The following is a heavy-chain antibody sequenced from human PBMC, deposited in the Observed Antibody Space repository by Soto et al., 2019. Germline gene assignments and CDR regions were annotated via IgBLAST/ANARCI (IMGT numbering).Heavy chain of an antibody. Sequence: QITLKESGPTLVKPTQTLTLTCAFSGFSLSTSGVGVGWIRQPPGKALEWLAVIFWNDDKRYSPSVKSRLTITKDTTRNQVVRTMTNLDPVDTGTYYCARRGEQASQPFDSWGHGSLVTVS. CDR1: GFSLSTSGVG. CDR3: ARRGEQASQPFDS. CDR2: IFWNDDK. J-gene: IGHJ4*01. V-gene: IGHV2-5*01. D-gene: IGHD2-21*01.